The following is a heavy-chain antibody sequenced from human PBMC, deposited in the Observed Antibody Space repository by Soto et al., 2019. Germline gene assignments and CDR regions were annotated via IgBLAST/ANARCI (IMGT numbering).Heavy chain of an antibody. J-gene: IGHJ6*02. Sequence: SVKVSCKASGFTFTSSAVQWVRQARGQRLEWIGWIVVGSGNTNYAQRFQERVTITRDMSTSTAYMELSSLRSEDTAVYYCAAGEDSSSWYDLDYYYYYGMDVWGQGTTVTVSS. D-gene: IGHD6-13*01. V-gene: IGHV1-58*01. CDR3: AAGEDSSSWYDLDYYYYYGMDV. CDR1: GFTFTSSA. CDR2: IVVGSGNT.